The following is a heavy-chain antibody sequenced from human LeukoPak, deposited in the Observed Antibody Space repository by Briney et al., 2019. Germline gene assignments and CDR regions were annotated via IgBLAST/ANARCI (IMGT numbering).Heavy chain of an antibody. CDR2: IYPGDSDT. V-gene: IGHV5-51*01. Sequence: GESLKISCKGSGYSFTSYWIGWVRQMPGKGLEWMGIIYPGDSDTRYSPSFQGQVTISADKSISTAYLQWSSLKASDTAMYYCARSIPPRGTYCSSTSCYATRGAFDIWGQGTMVTVSS. J-gene: IGHJ3*02. CDR1: GYSFTSYW. CDR3: ARSIPPRGTYCSSTSCYATRGAFDI. D-gene: IGHD2-2*01.